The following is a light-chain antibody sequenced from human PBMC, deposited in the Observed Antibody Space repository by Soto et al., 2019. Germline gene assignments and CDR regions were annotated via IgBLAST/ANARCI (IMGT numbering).Light chain of an antibody. J-gene: IGLJ7*01. Sequence: QSGLTQPASVSGSPGQSITISCTGTSSDIGGSNYVSWYQQHPGKAPKLIIYEVTNRPSGVSDRFSGSKSDNTASLIISGLQAEDEAHYYCSSYRLTTVVFGSGTQLTVL. V-gene: IGLV2-14*01. CDR3: SSYRLTTVV. CDR2: EVT. CDR1: SSDIGGSNY.